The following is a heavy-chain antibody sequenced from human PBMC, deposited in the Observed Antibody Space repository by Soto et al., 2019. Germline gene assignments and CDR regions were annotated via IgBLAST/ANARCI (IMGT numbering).Heavy chain of an antibody. J-gene: IGHJ6*02. CDR1: GYSFTSYL. CDR2: IYPGDSDT. CDR3: AGGGVRGVITRTRDYYGMDV. V-gene: IGHV5-51*01. Sequence: EVQLVQSGAEVKKPGESLKISCKGSGYSFTSYLIGWVRQMPGKGLEWMGIIYPGDSDTRYSPSFQGQVTISADKSISTANLQWSSLKASDTAMYYCAGGGVRGVITRTRDYYGMDVWGQGTTFTVSS. D-gene: IGHD3-10*01.